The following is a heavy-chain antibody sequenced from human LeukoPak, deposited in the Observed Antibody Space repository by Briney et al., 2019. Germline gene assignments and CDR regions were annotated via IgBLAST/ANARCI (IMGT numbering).Heavy chain of an antibody. D-gene: IGHD1-26*01. CDR3: ARVVGAAKLGFDY. CDR1: GGSISSSNW. CDR2: IYHSGST. J-gene: IGHJ4*02. V-gene: IGHV4-4*02. Sequence: SGTLSLTCAVSGGSISSSNWWSWVRQPPGKGLEWIGEIYHSGSTNYNPSLKSRVTISVDKSKNQFSLKLSSVTAADTAVYYCARVVGAAKLGFDYWGQGTLVTVSS.